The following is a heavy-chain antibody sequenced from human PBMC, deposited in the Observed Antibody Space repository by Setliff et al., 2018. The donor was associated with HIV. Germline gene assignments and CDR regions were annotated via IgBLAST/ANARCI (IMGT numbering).Heavy chain of an antibody. V-gene: IGHV4-59*08. CDR2: IYYSGST. D-gene: IGHD3-22*01. Sequence: SETLSLTCTVSGGSISGYYWSWIRQPPGKGLEWIGYIYYSGSTYYNPSLKSRVNISVDTSKNQFSLKLSSVTAADTAVYYCARGNNGYYYDSSGYYHWGQGTLVTVSS. J-gene: IGHJ5*02. CDR3: ARGNNGYYYDSSGYYH. CDR1: GGSISGYY.